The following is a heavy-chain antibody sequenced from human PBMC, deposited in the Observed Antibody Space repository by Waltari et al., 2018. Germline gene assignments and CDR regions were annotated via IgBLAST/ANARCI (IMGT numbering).Heavy chain of an antibody. D-gene: IGHD6-19*01. V-gene: IGHV1-69*13. Sequence: QVQLVQSGAEVKKPGSSVKVSCKASGGTFSSYAISWVRQAPGQGLEWMGGIIPILGTANDAQKFQGRVTSTADESTSTAYMELSSLRSEDTAVYYCAREGGIAVADTGVDYWGQGTLVTVSS. CDR2: IIPILGTA. CDR3: AREGGIAVADTGVDY. J-gene: IGHJ4*02. CDR1: GGTFSSYA.